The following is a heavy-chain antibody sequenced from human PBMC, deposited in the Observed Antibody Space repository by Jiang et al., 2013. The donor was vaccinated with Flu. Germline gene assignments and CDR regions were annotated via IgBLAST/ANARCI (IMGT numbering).Heavy chain of an antibody. V-gene: IGHV1-46*01. CDR1: GYTFTSYY. D-gene: IGHD6-13*01. Sequence: SGYTFTSYYMHWVRQAPGQGLEWMGIINPSGGSXSYAQKFQGRVTMTRDTSTSTVYMELSSLRSEDTAVYYCARGWAAAGTGGDYWGQGTLVTVSS. CDR3: ARGWAAAGTGGDY. CDR2: INPSGGSX. J-gene: IGHJ4*02.